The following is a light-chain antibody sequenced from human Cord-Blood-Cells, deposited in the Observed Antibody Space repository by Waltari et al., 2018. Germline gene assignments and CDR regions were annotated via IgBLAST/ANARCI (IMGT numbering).Light chain of an antibody. CDR2: GAS. CDR1: QSVSSSY. Sequence: EIVLTQSPGTLSLSPGERATLSCWASQSVSSSYLAWYQQKPGQPPRLLIYGASSRATGIPDRFSGSGSGTDFTLTIISLEPEDFAVYYCQQYGSSPWTFGQGTKVEIK. V-gene: IGKV3-20*01. J-gene: IGKJ1*01. CDR3: QQYGSSPWT.